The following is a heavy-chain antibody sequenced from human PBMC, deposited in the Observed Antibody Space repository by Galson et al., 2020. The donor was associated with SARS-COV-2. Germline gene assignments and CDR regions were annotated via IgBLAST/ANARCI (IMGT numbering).Heavy chain of an antibody. CDR2: INTKSGGT. Sequence: ASVKVSCKASGYTLTDYYIHWVRQAPGQGLEWMGWINTKSGGTNYAQKFEGRVTMTRDTSITTAYMELSRLRADDTAVYYCARLRYYDVLTGYIVDVWGQGTMVTVSS. V-gene: IGHV1-2*02. CDR1: GYTLTDYY. J-gene: IGHJ6*02. CDR3: ARLRYYDVLTGYIVDV. D-gene: IGHD3-9*01.